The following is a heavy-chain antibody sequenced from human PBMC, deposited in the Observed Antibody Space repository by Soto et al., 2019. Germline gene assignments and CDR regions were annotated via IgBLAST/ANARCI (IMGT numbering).Heavy chain of an antibody. D-gene: IGHD3-22*01. J-gene: IGHJ3*02. CDR2: IYYSGST. V-gene: IGHV4-31*03. Sequence: SETLSLTCTVSGGSISSGGYYWSWIRQHPGKGLEWIGYIYYSGSTYYNPSLKSRVTISVDTSKNQFSLKLSSVTAADTAVYYCARRRITMTRDDAFDIWGQGTMVTVSS. CDR3: ARRRITMTRDDAFDI. CDR1: GGSISSGGYY.